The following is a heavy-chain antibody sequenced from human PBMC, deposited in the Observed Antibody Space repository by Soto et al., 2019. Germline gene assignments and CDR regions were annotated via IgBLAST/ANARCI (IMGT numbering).Heavy chain of an antibody. CDR3: ARHKSGSDWLDP. V-gene: IGHV4-39*01. CDR1: GGSISDISYC. CDR2: MFYSGAT. Sequence: SETLSLTCTVSGGSISDISYCWGWIRQPPGKGLQWIGCMFYSGATYYNPSLKNRVTLSVDTSNNEFSLKLVSVTAPDTAVYYCARHKSGSDWLDPWGQGTLVTVPQ. J-gene: IGHJ5*02. D-gene: IGHD2-15*01.